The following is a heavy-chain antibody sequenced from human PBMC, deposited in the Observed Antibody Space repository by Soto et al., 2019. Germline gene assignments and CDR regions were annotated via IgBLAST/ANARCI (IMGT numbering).Heavy chain of an antibody. CDR1: GFSLTTSGEG. D-gene: IGHD3-16*01. CDR3: THRDGSLSWSDS. Sequence: QITLKESGPTLVKPTQTLTLTCTFSGFSLTTSGEGVGWIRQPPGKAMEWLAIIYWDDDKRYSPSLSNTLTITKDTSKKQVALTISNIDPADTATYYCTHRDGSLSWSDSWGQGTLVTVSS. V-gene: IGHV2-5*02. J-gene: IGHJ5*01. CDR2: IYWDDDK.